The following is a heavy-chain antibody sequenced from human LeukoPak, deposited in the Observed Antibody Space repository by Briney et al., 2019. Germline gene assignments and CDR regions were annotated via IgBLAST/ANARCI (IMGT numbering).Heavy chain of an antibody. Sequence: SETLSLTCTVSGGSVSSGSYYWSWIRQPPGKGLEWIGEIYHSGSTNYNPSLKSRVTISVDKSKNQFSLKLSSVTAADTAVYYCARSRIAAALDYWGQGTLVTVSS. V-gene: IGHV4-61*01. J-gene: IGHJ4*02. CDR2: IYHSGST. CDR1: GGSVSSGSYY. CDR3: ARSRIAAALDY. D-gene: IGHD6-13*01.